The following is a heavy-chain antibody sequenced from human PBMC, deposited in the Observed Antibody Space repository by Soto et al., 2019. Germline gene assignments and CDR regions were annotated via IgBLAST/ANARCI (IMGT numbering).Heavy chain of an antibody. CDR3: ARGDASGY. D-gene: IGHD2-2*01. Sequence: HPGGSLRLCCVASGFTFSSYEMNWVRQAPGKGLQWVSYIDISGSAIYYADSVKGRFTISRDNAKNSLYLQMNSLRAEDTALYYCARGDASGYWGQGTLVTVSS. CDR1: GFTFSSYE. J-gene: IGHJ4*02. V-gene: IGHV3-48*03. CDR2: IDISGSAI.